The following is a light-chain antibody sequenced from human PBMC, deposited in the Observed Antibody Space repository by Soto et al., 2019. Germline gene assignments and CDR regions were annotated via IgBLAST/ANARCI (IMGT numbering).Light chain of an antibody. J-gene: IGKJ1*01. V-gene: IGKV1-16*02. CDR3: RQYDRYPRT. Sequence: DIQMTQSADSMAACIMDRVTITCLASQGIRNQLDWFQQKPGKAPKCLIYDASSLHSGVPSKFSGSGSGTDFTLTISSLQPEDSATYYRRQYDRYPRTFGQGTKVDIK. CDR1: QGIRNQ. CDR2: DAS.